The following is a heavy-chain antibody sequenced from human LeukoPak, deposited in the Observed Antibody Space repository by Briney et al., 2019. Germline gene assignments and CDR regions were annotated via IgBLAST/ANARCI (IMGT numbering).Heavy chain of an antibody. D-gene: IGHD6-13*01. CDR2: MNPNSGNT. CDR3: ARGRDSSSWYTWADY. Sequence: GASVKVSCKASGYTFTGYYMHWVRQAPGQGLEWMGWMNPNSGNTGYAQKFQGRVTMTRNTSISTAYMELSSLRSEDTAEYYCARGRDSSSWYTWADYWGQGTLVTVSS. V-gene: IGHV1-8*02. J-gene: IGHJ4*02. CDR1: GYTFTGYY.